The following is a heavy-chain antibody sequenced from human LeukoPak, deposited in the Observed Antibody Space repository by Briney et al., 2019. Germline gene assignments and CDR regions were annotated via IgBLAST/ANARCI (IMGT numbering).Heavy chain of an antibody. Sequence: SGTLSLTCTVSGVSISSYYWSWIRQPPGKGLEGIGYIYDSGSTNYNPSLKSRVTISVDTYKTQFPLKLSSVTAAATAVYYCARYSSSWYSFDYWGQGTLVTVSS. CDR1: GVSISSYY. CDR2: IYDSGST. J-gene: IGHJ4*02. D-gene: IGHD6-13*01. CDR3: ARYSSSWYSFDY. V-gene: IGHV4-59*08.